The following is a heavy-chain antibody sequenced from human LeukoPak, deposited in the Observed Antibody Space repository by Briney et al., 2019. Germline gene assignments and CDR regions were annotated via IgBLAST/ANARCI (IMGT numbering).Heavy chain of an antibody. J-gene: IGHJ4*02. Sequence: ASVKVSCKASVYTFTSYGISWVRQAPGHGLEWMGWINAYNGNTNYPQKPQGRVTMTTDTSTSTAYMELRSLRSDDTAVYYCAREASRIGAYCGGDCSYYFDYWGQGTLVTVSS. V-gene: IGHV1-18*01. CDR2: INAYNGNT. D-gene: IGHD2-21*02. CDR1: VYTFTSYG. CDR3: AREASRIGAYCGGDCSYYFDY.